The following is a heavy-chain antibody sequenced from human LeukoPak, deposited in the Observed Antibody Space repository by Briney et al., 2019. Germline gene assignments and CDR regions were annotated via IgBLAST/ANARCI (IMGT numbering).Heavy chain of an antibody. CDR2: IYYSGST. J-gene: IGHJ4*02. D-gene: IGHD5-18*01. CDR1: GGSFSGYY. CDR3: ARVDTAMVPSG. V-gene: IGHV4-34*09. Sequence: PSETLSLTCAVYGGSFSGYYWSWIRQPPGKGLEWIGYIYYSGSTYYNPSLKSRVTISVDTSKNQFSLKLSSVTAADTAVYYCARVDTAMVPSGWGQGTLVTVSS.